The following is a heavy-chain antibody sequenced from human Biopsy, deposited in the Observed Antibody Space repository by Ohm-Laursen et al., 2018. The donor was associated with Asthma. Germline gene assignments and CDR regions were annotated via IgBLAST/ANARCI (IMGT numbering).Heavy chain of an antibody. J-gene: IGHJ6*02. CDR1: GFTFRSYG. V-gene: IGHV3-30*03. Sequence: SLRLSCTAPGFTFRSYGMHWVRQAPGKGLEWVAFLSYDGSNKFYGDSVKGRFTISRDNSKNTLYLQMDSLRAEDTAVYYCASYEVVTAILPMDVWGQGTTVTVSS. CDR3: ASYEVVTAILPMDV. CDR2: LSYDGSNK. D-gene: IGHD2-21*02.